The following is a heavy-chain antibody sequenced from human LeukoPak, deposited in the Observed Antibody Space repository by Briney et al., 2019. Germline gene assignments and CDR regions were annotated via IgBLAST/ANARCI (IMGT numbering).Heavy chain of an antibody. V-gene: IGHV3-21*01. Sequence: PGGSLRLSCAASGFTFSSYSMNWVRQAPGKGLEWVSSISSSSSYIYYADSVKGRFTISRDNAKNSLYLQMNSLRAEDTAVYYCARVIAAAGTIDLSFDYWGQGTLVTVSS. CDR3: ARVIAAAGTIDLSFDY. D-gene: IGHD6-13*01. CDR1: GFTFSSYS. CDR2: ISSSSSYI. J-gene: IGHJ4*02.